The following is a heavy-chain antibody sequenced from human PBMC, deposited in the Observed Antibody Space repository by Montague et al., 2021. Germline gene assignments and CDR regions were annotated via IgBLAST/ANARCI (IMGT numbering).Heavy chain of an antibody. J-gene: IGHJ4*02. CDR3: ARVKGASGRGCLYN. V-gene: IGHV4-34*01. D-gene: IGHD3-16*01. CDR2: INYSGIT. Sequence: SETLSLTCDVSGGSISSYFWSWIRQPPGKGLEWIGEINYSGITNFNPSLKSRVTISIDTSKKQFSLKLTSVTAADTALYFCARVKGASGRGCLYNWGQGTLVTASS. CDR1: GGSISSYF.